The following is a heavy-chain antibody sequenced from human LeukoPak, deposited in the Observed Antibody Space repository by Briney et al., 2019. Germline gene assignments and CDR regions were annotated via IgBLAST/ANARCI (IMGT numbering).Heavy chain of an antibody. CDR3: AKGRTGGFY. D-gene: IGHD3-16*01. Sequence: GGSLRLSCEASGFTFNTYSMNWARQAPGKGLEWVSSIDSSGGYMFYADSVKGRLIISRDNAKDSLYLQMNSLRVEDTAVYYCAKGRTGGFYWGQGTLVTVSS. CDR2: IDSSGGYM. CDR1: GFTFNTYS. J-gene: IGHJ4*02. V-gene: IGHV3-21*04.